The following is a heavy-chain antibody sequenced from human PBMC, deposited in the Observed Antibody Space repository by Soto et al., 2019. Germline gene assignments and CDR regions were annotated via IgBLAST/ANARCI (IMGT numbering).Heavy chain of an antibody. CDR1: EDTFRNYA. CDR2: IIPIFGTA. CDR3: ASTKYDSSAYYYWYLGL. Sequence: QVELVQSGAEVKKPGSSVKVSCQASEDTFRNYAISWVRQAPGRGLEWMGGIIPIFGTANYAKKFQGRVTIPSDTSANTVYLELSSLISEDTAVYYCASTKYDSSAYYYWYLGLWGRGTLVTVSS. J-gene: IGHJ2*01. D-gene: IGHD3-22*01. V-gene: IGHV1-69*06.